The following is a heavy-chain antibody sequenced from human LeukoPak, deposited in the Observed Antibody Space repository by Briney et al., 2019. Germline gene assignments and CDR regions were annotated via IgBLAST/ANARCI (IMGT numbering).Heavy chain of an antibody. D-gene: IGHD1-14*01. CDR1: GDSVTNDFF. J-gene: IGHJ4*02. CDR3: ARWASISREPGGFFDH. V-gene: IGHV4-38-2*02. CDR2: FCLGRDT. Sequence: SETLSLTCTVSGDSVTNDFFWGWVRQPPGKELEWIGSFCLGRDTYYRPSLKSRVTISVDTSKNQFSLNLNSVTAADTAVYYCARWASISREPGGFFDHWGQGTLVSVSS.